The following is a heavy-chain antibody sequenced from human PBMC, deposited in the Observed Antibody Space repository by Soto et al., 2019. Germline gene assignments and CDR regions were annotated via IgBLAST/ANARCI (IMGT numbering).Heavy chain of an antibody. V-gene: IGHV3-74*01. CDR1: GFAFTNYW. J-gene: IGHJ4*02. D-gene: IGHD6-6*01. Sequence: GGSLRLSCAASGFAFTNYWVHWVRQAPGKGLVWVSRINGDGSTTSYADSVKGRFTISRDNAKNTLYLQMNSLRADDTAVYFCAGTLARPFFDYWAQGTLVPVSS. CDR2: INGDGSTT. CDR3: AGTLARPFFDY.